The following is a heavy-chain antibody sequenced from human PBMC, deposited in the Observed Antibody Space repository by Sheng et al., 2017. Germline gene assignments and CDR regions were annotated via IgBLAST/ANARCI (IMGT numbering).Heavy chain of an antibody. CDR3: ARAGTDHRSYWYFDL. CDR1: GGSISSGGYY. V-gene: IGHV4-31*03. Sequence: QVQLQESGPGLVKPSQTLSLTCTVSGGSISSGGYYWSWIRQHPGKGLEWIGYIYYSVGTYYNPSLKSRVTISVDTSKNQFSLKLSSVTAADTAVYYCARAGTDHRSYWYFDLWGRGTLVTVSS. CDR2: IYYSVGT. D-gene: IGHD1-26*01. J-gene: IGHJ2*01.